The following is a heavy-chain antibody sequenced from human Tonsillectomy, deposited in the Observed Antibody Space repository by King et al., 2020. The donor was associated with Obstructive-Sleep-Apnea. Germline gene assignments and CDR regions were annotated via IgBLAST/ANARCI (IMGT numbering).Heavy chain of an antibody. J-gene: IGHJ6*02. CDR1: VGSFSGYF. CDR3: ARDHATDSYYYGMDV. Sequence: VQLQQWGAGLLKPSETLSLTCAVYVGSFSGYFCSWICQPPGKGLEWIGEINHSGSTKYNPSLKSRVTISVDTSKNQFSLKLSSVTAADTAVYYCARDHATDSYYYGMDVWGQGTRVTVSS. D-gene: IGHD2-2*01. V-gene: IGHV4-34*01. CDR2: INHSGST.